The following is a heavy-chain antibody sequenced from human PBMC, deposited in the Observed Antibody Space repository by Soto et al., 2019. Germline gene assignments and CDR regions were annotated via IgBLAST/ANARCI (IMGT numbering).Heavy chain of an antibody. CDR2: IYYGGST. J-gene: IGHJ4*02. CDR3: TRPEGGAAADRPLDY. V-gene: IGHV4-59*08. CDR1: GDSISTDY. D-gene: IGHD6-13*01. Sequence: PSETLCLTCTVSGDSISTDYWSWIRQSPGKGLEWIGFIYYGGSTNYNPSLKSRVTMSVDTYTNQFSLKLMSVTAADTAIYYCTRPEGGAAADRPLDYWGQGTLVTVSS.